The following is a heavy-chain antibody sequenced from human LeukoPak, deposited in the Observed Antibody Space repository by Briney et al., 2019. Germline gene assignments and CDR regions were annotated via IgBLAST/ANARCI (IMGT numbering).Heavy chain of an antibody. V-gene: IGHV3-20*01. Sequence: GGSLRLSCAASGFTFDDYGMSWVRQAPGKGLEWVSGINWNGGSTGYADSVKGRFTISRDNAKNSLYLQMNSLRAEDTALYHCAREGAAGGAYYFDYWGQGTLITVSS. CDR2: INWNGGST. D-gene: IGHD6-25*01. CDR1: GFTFDDYG. CDR3: AREGAAGGAYYFDY. J-gene: IGHJ4*02.